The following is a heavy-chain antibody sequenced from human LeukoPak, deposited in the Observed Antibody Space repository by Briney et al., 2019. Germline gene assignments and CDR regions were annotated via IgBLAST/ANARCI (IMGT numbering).Heavy chain of an antibody. Sequence: SETLSLTCTVSGGSVSSGSYYWSWIRQPPGKGLEWIGYIYYSGSTNYNPSLKSRVTISVDTSKNQFSLKLSSVTAADTAVYYCARDRGQWLVPFDYWGQGTLVTVSS. D-gene: IGHD6-19*01. CDR1: GGSVSSGSYY. J-gene: IGHJ4*02. V-gene: IGHV4-61*01. CDR2: IYYSGST. CDR3: ARDRGQWLVPFDY.